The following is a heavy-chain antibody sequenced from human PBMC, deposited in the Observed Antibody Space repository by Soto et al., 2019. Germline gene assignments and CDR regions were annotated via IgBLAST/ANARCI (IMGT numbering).Heavy chain of an antibody. CDR1: GFTFSSYG. CDR2: ISYDGSNK. V-gene: IGHV3-30*18. CDR3: AKDQKWPVLYYFDY. J-gene: IGHJ4*02. D-gene: IGHD6-19*01. Sequence: QVQLVESGGGVVQPGRSLRLSCAASGFTFSSYGMHWVRQAPGKGLEWVAVISYDGSNKYYADSVKGRFTISRDNSKNTLYLQMNSLRAEDTAVYYCAKDQKWPVLYYFDYWGQGTLVTVSS.